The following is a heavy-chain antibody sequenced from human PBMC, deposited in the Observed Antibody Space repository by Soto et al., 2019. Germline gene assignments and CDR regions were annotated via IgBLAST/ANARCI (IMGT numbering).Heavy chain of an antibody. D-gene: IGHD6-13*01. CDR1: GFTFSSYD. Sequence: EVQLVESGGGLVQPGGSLRLSCAASGFTFSSYDMHWVRQATGKGLEWVSAIGTAGDTYYPGSVKGRFTISRENAKNSLYLQMNSLRAGDTAVYYCVRNAAADLQDAYYYYGMDVWGQGTTVTVSS. J-gene: IGHJ6*02. CDR2: IGTAGDT. CDR3: VRNAAADLQDAYYYYGMDV. V-gene: IGHV3-13*01.